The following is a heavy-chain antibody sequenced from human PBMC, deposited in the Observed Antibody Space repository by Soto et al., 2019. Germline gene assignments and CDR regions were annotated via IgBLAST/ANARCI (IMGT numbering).Heavy chain of an antibody. CDR1: GGSISSYY. D-gene: IGHD5-18*01. Sequence: SEILSLTCTVSGGSISSYYWSWIRQPPGKGLEWIGYIYYSGSTNYNPSLKSRVTISVDTSKNQFSLKLSSVTAADTAVYYCARALGYSYGNWFDPWGQGTLVTVSS. CDR3: ARALGYSYGNWFDP. CDR2: IYYSGST. V-gene: IGHV4-59*01. J-gene: IGHJ5*02.